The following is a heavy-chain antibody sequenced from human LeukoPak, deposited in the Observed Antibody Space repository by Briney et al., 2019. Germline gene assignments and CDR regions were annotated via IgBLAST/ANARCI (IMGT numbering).Heavy chain of an antibody. V-gene: IGHV3-48*03. CDR1: GFTFSSYE. J-gene: IGHJ4*02. CDR2: ISSSGSTI. D-gene: IGHD3-10*01. Sequence: GGSLRLSCAASGFTFSSYEMNWVRQAPGKGLEWVSYISSSGSTIYYADSVKGRFTISRDNAKNSLYLQMNSLRAEDTAVYYCASPNYYGSGESNYWGQGTLVTVSS. CDR3: ASPNYYGSGESNY.